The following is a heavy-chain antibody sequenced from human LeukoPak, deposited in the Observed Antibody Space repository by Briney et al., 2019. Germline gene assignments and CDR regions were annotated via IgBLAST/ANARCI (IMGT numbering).Heavy chain of an antibody. CDR2: ISDSGNT. V-gene: IGHV3-23*01. J-gene: IGHJ4*02. CDR3: AKAPVTTCRGAYCYPFDY. CDR1: GFTLSSYA. Sequence: GRSLRLSCAASGFTLSSYAMSWVRQAPGKGLEWVSAISDSGNTYHADSVKGRFTISRDSSKNTLFLQMNRLRPEDAAVYYCAKAPVTTCRGAYCYPFDYWGQGTLVTVSS. D-gene: IGHD2-21*01.